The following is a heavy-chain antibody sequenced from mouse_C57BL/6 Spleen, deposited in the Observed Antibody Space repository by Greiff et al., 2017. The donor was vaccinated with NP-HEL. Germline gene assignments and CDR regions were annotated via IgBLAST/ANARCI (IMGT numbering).Heavy chain of an antibody. CDR3: ARSLGDYGSSMDY. Sequence: QVQLQQSGAELVMPGASVKLSCKASGYTFTSYWMHWVKQRPGQGLEWIGEIDPSDSYTNYNQKFKGKSTLTVDKSSSTAYMQLSSLTSEDSAVYYCARSLGDYGSSMDYWGQGTSVTVSS. D-gene: IGHD1-1*01. J-gene: IGHJ4*01. CDR2: IDPSDSYT. V-gene: IGHV1-69*01. CDR1: GYTFTSYW.